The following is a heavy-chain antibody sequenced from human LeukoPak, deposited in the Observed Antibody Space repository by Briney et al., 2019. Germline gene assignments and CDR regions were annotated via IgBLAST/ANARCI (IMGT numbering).Heavy chain of an antibody. Sequence: GGCLRLSFEASGFTVSNYGVSCGRQAPGKGLELVANINHEARQKWPADSVECPFPISRDNTNNPLYLHLFSLRAEDTAVYYCARSSSPGSVDYWGQGTLVTVSS. D-gene: IGHD6-25*01. CDR1: GFTVSNYG. J-gene: IGHJ4*02. V-gene: IGHV3-7*01. CDR2: INHEARQK. CDR3: ARSSSPGSVDY.